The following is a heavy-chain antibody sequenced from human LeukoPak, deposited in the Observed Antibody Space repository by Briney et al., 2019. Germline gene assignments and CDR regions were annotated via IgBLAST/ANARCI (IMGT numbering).Heavy chain of an antibody. CDR1: SGSISSGGYS. CDR3: ARAIGYDFWSGRNWFDP. V-gene: IGHV4-30-2*01. CDR2: IYHSGST. D-gene: IGHD3-3*01. Sequence: SETLSLTCAVSSGSISSGGYSWSWIRQPPGKGLEWIGYIYHSGSTYYNPSLKSRVTISVDRSKNQFSLKLSSVTAADTAVYYCARAIGYDFWSGRNWFDPWGQGTLVTVSS. J-gene: IGHJ5*02.